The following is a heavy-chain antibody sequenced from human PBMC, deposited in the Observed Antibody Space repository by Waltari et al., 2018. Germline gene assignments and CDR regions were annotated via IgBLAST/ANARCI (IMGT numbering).Heavy chain of an antibody. CDR1: GFTFSSYG. Sequence: QVQLVESGGGVVQPGRSLRLSCAASGFTFSSYGMHWVRQAPGKGLECVAVIWYDGSNKYYADSVKGRFTISRDNSKNTLNLQMNSLRAEDTAMYYCVKGHRLLDYWGQGILVTVSS. J-gene: IGHJ4*02. CDR2: IWYDGSNK. CDR3: VKGHRLLDY. V-gene: IGHV3-30*18. D-gene: IGHD5-12*01.